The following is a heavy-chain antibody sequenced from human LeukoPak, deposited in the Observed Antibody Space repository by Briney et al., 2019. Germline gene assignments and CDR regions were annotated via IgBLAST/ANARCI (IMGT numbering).Heavy chain of an antibody. J-gene: IGHJ6*03. V-gene: IGHV1-69*05. CDR3: ARGLAGVGATLWYYYYYMDV. Sequence: SVKVSCKASGGTFSSYAISWVRQAPGQGLEWMGRIIPIFGTANYAQKFQGRVTITTDESTSTAYMELSSLRSEDTAVYYCARGLAGVGATLWYYYYYMDVWGKGTTVTVSS. D-gene: IGHD1-26*01. CDR1: GGTFSSYA. CDR2: IIPIFGTA.